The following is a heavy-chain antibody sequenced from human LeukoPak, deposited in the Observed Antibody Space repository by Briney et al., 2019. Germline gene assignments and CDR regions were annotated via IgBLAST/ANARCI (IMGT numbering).Heavy chain of an antibody. D-gene: IGHD1-26*01. CDR2: ISSSINTI. CDR3: ARVRGSYYLDY. J-gene: IGHJ4*02. Sequence: GGSLRLSCAASGFTFSSYSMNWVRQAPGKGLEWVSYISSSINTIYYADSVKGRFTISRDNAKNSLYLQMNSLRAEDTAVYYCARVRGSYYLDYWGQGTLVAVSS. CDR1: GFTFSSYS. V-gene: IGHV3-48*01.